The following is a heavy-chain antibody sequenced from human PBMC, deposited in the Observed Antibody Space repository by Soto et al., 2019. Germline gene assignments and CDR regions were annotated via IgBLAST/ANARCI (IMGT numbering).Heavy chain of an antibody. CDR1: GGTFSSYA. J-gene: IGHJ5*02. V-gene: IGHV1-69*13. D-gene: IGHD2-15*01. Sequence: GASVKVSCKASGGTFSSYAISWVRQAPGQGLEWMGGIIPIFGTANYAQKFQGRVTITADESTSTAYMELSSLRSEDTAVYYCARTPGIVVVVPYWLDPSGQGTLVTVSS. CDR2: IIPIFGTA. CDR3: ARTPGIVVVVPYWLDP.